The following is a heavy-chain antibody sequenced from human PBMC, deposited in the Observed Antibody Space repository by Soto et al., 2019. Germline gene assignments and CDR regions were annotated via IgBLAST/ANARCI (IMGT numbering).Heavy chain of an antibody. CDR3: AKGPTIFGVVIVFINYYGMDV. CDR2: ISGSGGTT. J-gene: IGHJ6*02. Sequence: VGFLRLSCAASGFTFSSSAMSWVRQAPGKGLEWVSAISGSGGTTYYTDSVKGRFTISRDNSKNTLYLQMNSLRAEDTAVYYCAKGPTIFGVVIVFINYYGMDVWGQGTTVTVSS. D-gene: IGHD3-3*01. CDR1: GFTFSSSA. V-gene: IGHV3-23*01.